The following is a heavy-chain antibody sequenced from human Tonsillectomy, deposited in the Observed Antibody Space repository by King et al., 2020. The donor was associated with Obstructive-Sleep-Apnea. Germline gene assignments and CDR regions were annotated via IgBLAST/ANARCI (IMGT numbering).Heavy chain of an antibody. CDR2: ISSSSTYI. V-gene: IGHV3-21*06. Sequence: VQLVESGGGLVKPGGSLRLSCEASGLTFSPYTMNWVRQAPGKGLEWVSSISSSSTYIYYAEAVKGRFTISRDNAKNSLYLQMNSRRVEDTAVYYCARDQRPPQGVVVVPAANYGMDVWGQGTTVTVSS. CDR3: ARDQRPPQGVVVVPAANYGMDV. CDR1: GLTFSPYT. J-gene: IGHJ6*02. D-gene: IGHD2-2*01.